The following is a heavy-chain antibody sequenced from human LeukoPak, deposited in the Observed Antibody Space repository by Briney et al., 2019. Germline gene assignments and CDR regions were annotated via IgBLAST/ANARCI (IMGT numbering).Heavy chain of an antibody. V-gene: IGHV3-30-3*01. Sequence: GGSLRLSCAASGFTFSSYAMHWVRQAPGKGLEWVAVISHDGSNKYYADSVKGRFTISRDNSKNTLYLQMNSLRAEDTAVYYCARDYSSSWENWFDPWGQGTLVTVSS. J-gene: IGHJ5*02. CDR3: ARDYSSSWENWFDP. CDR2: ISHDGSNK. D-gene: IGHD6-13*01. CDR1: GFTFSSYA.